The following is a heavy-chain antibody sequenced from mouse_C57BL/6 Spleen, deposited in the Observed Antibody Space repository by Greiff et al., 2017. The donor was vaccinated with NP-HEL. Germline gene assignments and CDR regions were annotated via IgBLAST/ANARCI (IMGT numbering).Heavy chain of an antibody. J-gene: IGHJ4*01. D-gene: IGHD2-2*01. CDR3: ARGYGSDYYAMDY. CDR2: IDPSDSYT. CDR1: GYTFTSYW. Sequence: QVQLKQPGAELVMPGASVKLSCKASGYTFTSYWMHWVKQRPGQGLEWIGEIDPSDSYTNYNQKFKGKSTLTVDKPSSTAYMQLSSLTSEDSAVYYCARGYGSDYYAMDYWGQGTSVTVSS. V-gene: IGHV1-69*01.